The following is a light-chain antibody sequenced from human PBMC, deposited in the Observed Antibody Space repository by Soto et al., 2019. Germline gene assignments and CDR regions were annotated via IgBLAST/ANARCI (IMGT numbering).Light chain of an antibody. J-gene: IGKJ5*01. CDR3: QYYGNSRIT. CDR2: AAS. Sequence: EIVLTQSPGTLSLSPGERVTLSCRASQSVNNNFLSWYQQKPGRAPRLLIYAASSGATGIPDRFSGSGSGTDFTLTINRLEPEDFVVYYCQYYGNSRITFXQGTRLEIK. V-gene: IGKV3-20*01. CDR1: QSVNNNF.